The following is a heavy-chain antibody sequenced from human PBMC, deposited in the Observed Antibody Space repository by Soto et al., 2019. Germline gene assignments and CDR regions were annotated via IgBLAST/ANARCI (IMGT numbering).Heavy chain of an antibody. CDR3: ARRRIVPTTNFDY. D-gene: IGHD1-26*01. CDR2: IFHPGAT. Sequence: TLSLTCAVSGDSIRSSSFYWGWIRQPPGKGLEWIGHIFHPGATYQNPTLKSRLRMSVDTSKNQFSLNLSSVTATDTAVYYCARRRIVPTTNFDYWAQGTLVTVSS. J-gene: IGHJ4*02. CDR1: GDSIRSSSFY. V-gene: IGHV4-39*01.